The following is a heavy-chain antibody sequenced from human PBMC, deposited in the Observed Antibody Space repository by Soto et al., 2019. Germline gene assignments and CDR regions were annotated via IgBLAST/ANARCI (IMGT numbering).Heavy chain of an antibody. Sequence: GGSLILSWAASGFTFSSYWMHWVRQAPGKGLVWVSRISSDGSTTTYADSVKGRFTISRDNAKNTLYLQMNSLRAEDTAVYYCARTLYSASCVDYWAQGTLVTVSS. CDR2: ISSDGSTT. J-gene: IGHJ4*02. CDR3: ARTLYSASCVDY. V-gene: IGHV3-74*01. D-gene: IGHD6-13*01. CDR1: GFTFSSYW.